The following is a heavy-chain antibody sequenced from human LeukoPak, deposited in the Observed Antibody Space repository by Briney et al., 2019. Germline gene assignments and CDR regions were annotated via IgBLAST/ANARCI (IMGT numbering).Heavy chain of an antibody. CDR3: ARGRGPDYDYYYMDV. Sequence: SETLSLTCIVSGGSITSYYWSCIRQPPGKGLEWIGRIYTSGTTKYNPSLKSRVTISVDTSKNQFSLRLSSVTAADTAVYYCARGRGPDYDYYYMDVWGKGTTVTVSS. J-gene: IGHJ6*03. CDR2: IYTSGTT. V-gene: IGHV4-4*07. CDR1: GGSITSYY.